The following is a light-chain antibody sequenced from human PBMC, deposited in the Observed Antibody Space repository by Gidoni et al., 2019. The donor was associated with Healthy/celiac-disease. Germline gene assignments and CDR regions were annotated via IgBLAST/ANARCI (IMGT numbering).Light chain of an antibody. CDR3: QQYNSFGIT. V-gene: IGKV3-15*01. CDR1: QSVSSN. J-gene: IGKJ4*01. CDR2: AAS. Sequence: EIVMTHPPATLSVSPGERATISCRASQSVSSNLAWYQQKPGQAPRLLIYAASTWATGIPSRFSGSGSGTEFTLTISSLQSEDFAVYYCQQYNSFGITFGGGTKVEIK.